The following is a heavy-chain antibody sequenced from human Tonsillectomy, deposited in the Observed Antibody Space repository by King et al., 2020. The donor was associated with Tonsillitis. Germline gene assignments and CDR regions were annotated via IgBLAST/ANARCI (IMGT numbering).Heavy chain of an antibody. D-gene: IGHD3-22*01. V-gene: IGHV3-48*02. CDR2: ISSSSSTI. Sequence: VQLVESGGGLVQPGGSLRLSCAASGFTFSNYSMNWVRQAPGKGLEWVSYISSSSSTIYYADSVKGRFTISRDNAKNSLYLQMNSLRDEDTAVYYCAREDDYYDSSGPSGWFDPWGQGTLVTVSS. CDR3: AREDDYYDSSGPSGWFDP. CDR1: GFTFSNYS. J-gene: IGHJ5*02.